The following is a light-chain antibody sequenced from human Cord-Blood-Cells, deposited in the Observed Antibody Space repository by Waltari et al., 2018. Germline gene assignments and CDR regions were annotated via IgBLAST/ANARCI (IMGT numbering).Light chain of an antibody. CDR2: EVS. CDR1: TSDVGGYNY. Sequence: QSALTQPASVSGSPGQSITLSCTGTTSDVGGYNYVSWYQQHPGKAPKLMIYEVSNWPSGVSNRFSGSKSGNTASLTISGLQAEDEADYYCSSYTSSSTVFGGGTKLTVL. V-gene: IGLV2-14*01. J-gene: IGLJ3*02. CDR3: SSYTSSSTV.